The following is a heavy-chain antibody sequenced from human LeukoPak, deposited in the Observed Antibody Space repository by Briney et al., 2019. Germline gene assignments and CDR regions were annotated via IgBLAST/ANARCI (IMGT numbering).Heavy chain of an antibody. J-gene: IGHJ3*02. CDR3: AREGAMIRAFDI. D-gene: IGHD3-22*01. Sequence: GGSPRLSCAASGFTFSSYAMHWVRQAPGKGLEWVAVISYDGSNKYYADSVKGRFTISRDNSKNTLYLQMNSLRAEDTAVYYCAREGAMIRAFDIWGQGTMVTVSS. V-gene: IGHV3-30-3*01. CDR1: GFTFSSYA. CDR2: ISYDGSNK.